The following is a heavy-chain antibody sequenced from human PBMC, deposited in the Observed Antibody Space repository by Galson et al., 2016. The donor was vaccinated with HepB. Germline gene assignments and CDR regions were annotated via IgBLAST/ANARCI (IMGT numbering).Heavy chain of an antibody. Sequence: SLRLSCAGSGFTFSSYNMNWVRQAPGRGLEWVSSISTAGTYKYFADSVKGRFTISRDNAKNSLSLQMDSLSPEDTAFYYCAKDSSSWYPGSSLDYWGQGTLVTVSS. CDR1: GFTFSSYN. V-gene: IGHV3-21*04. CDR2: ISTAGTYK. J-gene: IGHJ4*02. D-gene: IGHD6-13*01. CDR3: AKDSSSWYPGSSLDY.